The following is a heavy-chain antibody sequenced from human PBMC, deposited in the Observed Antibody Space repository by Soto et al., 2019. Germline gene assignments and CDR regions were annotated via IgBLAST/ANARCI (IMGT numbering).Heavy chain of an antibody. CDR1: GGTFSSYA. V-gene: IGHV1-69*01. CDR2: IIPIFGTA. CDR3: ARDDDYSDSNDDYYYYGMDV. Sequence: QVQLVQSGAEVKKPGSSVKVSCKASGGTFSSYAISWVRQAPGQGLEWMGGIIPIFGTANYAQKFQGRVTITADESTSTAYMELSSLRSEDTAVYYCARDDDYSDSNDDYYYYGMDVWGQGTTVTVSS. D-gene: IGHD4-17*01. J-gene: IGHJ6*02.